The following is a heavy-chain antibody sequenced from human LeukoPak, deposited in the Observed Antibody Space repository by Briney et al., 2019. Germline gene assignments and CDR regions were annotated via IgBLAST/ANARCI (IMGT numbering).Heavy chain of an antibody. CDR2: IYYSGST. CDR3: ARAFVAVAFDY. D-gene: IGHD6-19*01. V-gene: IGHV4-39*01. Sequence: SETLSLTCTVSGGSISSSSYYWGWIRQPPGKGLEWIGSIYYSGSTYYNPSLKSRVTISVDTSKNQFSLKLSSVTAADTAVYYCARAFVAVAFDYWGQGTLVTVSS. J-gene: IGHJ4*02. CDR1: GGSISSSSYY.